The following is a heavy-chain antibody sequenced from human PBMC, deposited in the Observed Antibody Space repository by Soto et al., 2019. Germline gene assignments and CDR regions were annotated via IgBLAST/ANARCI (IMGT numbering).Heavy chain of an antibody. V-gene: IGHV3-33*01. CDR1: GFTFSSYG. CDR3: ARGGISTTVTVGAFDL. Sequence: QVQLVESGGGVVQPGRSLRLSCAASGFTFSSYGMHWVRQAPGKGLEWVAVIWYDGSNKYYADSVKGRFTISRDNSKNTLYLQMNSLRAEETAVYYWARGGISTTVTVGAFDLGGQGTMVTVSS. D-gene: IGHD4-17*01. J-gene: IGHJ3*01. CDR2: IWYDGSNK.